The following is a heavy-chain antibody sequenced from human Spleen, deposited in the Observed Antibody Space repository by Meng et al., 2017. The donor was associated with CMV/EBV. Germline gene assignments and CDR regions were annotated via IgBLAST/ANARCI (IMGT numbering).Heavy chain of an antibody. D-gene: IGHD3-3*01. V-gene: IGHV3-30*04. Sequence: YAMHWVGRAPGRGLEWVAVLSHDATGQYYADSVKGRFTISRDHSKSTLYLQMNSLRADDTAIYYCARGRGDDFWSGYYTEGNYFDYWGHGTLVTVSS. CDR3: ARGRGDDFWSGYYTEGNYFDY. CDR1: YA. CDR2: LSHDATGQ. J-gene: IGHJ4*01.